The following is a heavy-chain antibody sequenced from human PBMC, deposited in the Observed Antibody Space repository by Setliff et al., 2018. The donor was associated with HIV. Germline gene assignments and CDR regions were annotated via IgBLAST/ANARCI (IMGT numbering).Heavy chain of an antibody. V-gene: IGHV3-30*02. CDR2: IRYDGSDK. Sequence: GGSLRLSCAASGFTFSDVWMHWVRQAPGKGLEWVAFIRYDGSDKYYVDSVKGRFTVSRDNSKNTLYLQMNSLRPEDTALYYCAKDRLLDGSSWYYLDYWGQGTLVTVSS. J-gene: IGHJ4*02. CDR1: GFTFSDVW. D-gene: IGHD6-13*01. CDR3: AKDRLLDGSSWYYLDY.